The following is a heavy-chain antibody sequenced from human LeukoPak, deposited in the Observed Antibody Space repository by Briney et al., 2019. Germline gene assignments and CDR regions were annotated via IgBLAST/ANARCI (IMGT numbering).Heavy chain of an antibody. CDR3: ARVRFSSSSGGLFDY. CDR1: GFTFSTYW. V-gene: IGHV3-7*04. J-gene: IGHJ4*02. CDR2: IKQDGRDK. Sequence: GGSLRLSCAASGFTFSTYWMSWVRQAPGKGREWVANIKQDGRDKYYVDSVKGRFSISRDNAKNSLYLQMNSLRAEDTAVFYCARVRFSSSSGGLFDYWGQGTLVTVSS. D-gene: IGHD2-2*01.